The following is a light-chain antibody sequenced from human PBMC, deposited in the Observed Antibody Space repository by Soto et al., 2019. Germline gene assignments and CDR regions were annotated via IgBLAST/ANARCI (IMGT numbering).Light chain of an antibody. CDR3: QQNYRATPWT. V-gene: IGKV1-39*01. CDR1: QSISRY. Sequence: DIVMTQSPSSLSASVGDRITITCRASQSISRYLNWYQHKPGKAPKLLINAASSLERGVPSRFSGGGSGTDFTLNISSLQPDDFATYYCQQNYRATPWTFGQGTKVDNK. J-gene: IGKJ1*01. CDR2: AAS.